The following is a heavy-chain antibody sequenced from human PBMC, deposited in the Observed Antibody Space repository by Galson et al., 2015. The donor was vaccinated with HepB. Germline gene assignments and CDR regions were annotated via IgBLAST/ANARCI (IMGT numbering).Heavy chain of an antibody. CDR1: GGTFSSYA. Sequence: SCKASGGTFSSYAISWVRPAPGQGLEWMGRIIPILGIANYAQKFQGRVTITADKSTSTAYMELSSLRSEDTAVYYCARGDPDAFDIWGQGTMVTVSS. CDR2: IIPILGIA. V-gene: IGHV1-69*04. CDR3: ARGDPDAFDI. J-gene: IGHJ3*02.